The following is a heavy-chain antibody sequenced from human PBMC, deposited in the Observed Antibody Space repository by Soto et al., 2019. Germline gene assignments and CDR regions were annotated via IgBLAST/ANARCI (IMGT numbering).Heavy chain of an antibody. CDR2: SIPILRTA. V-gene: IGHV1-69*01. D-gene: IGHD3-16*01. J-gene: IGHJ6*01. Sequence: QVQLVQSGAEVKKPGSSVKVSCKASGGTFSSYSISWVRQAPGQGLEWMGGSIPILRTANYAQKFQGRVTITADESTSTVYMELSSLRSEDTAVYYCARGGEHRKAFYIYEMDVWGQGTTVSVYS. CDR1: GGTFSSYS. CDR3: ARGGEHRKAFYIYEMDV.